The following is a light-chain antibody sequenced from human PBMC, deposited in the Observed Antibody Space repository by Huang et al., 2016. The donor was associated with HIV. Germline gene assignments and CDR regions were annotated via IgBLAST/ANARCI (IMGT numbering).Light chain of an antibody. V-gene: IGKV4-1*01. J-gene: IGKJ5*01. CDR3: QQYYSASIT. Sequence: DIVMTQSPGSLTVSLGERASINCTSSQPLLSTANNKCYLAWYQQKPRQPPKALIYWASNRESGVTERFSGSGSGTDFTLTISSLQAEDVALYYCQQYYSASITFGQGTRVEI. CDR1: QPLLSTANNKCY. CDR2: WAS.